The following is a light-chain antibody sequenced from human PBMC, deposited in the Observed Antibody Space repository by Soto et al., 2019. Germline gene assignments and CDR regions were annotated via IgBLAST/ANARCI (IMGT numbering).Light chain of an antibody. CDR3: CSYASRSTFVV. CDR1: SSDVGSYNL. CDR2: EGS. Sequence: QSALTQPASVSVSPGQSITISCTGTSSDVGSYNLVSWYQQHPGKAPKLMIYEGSKRPSGVSNRFSGSKSGNTASLTISGLQAEDEAYDYCCSYASRSTFVVFGGGTKVTVL. J-gene: IGLJ2*01. V-gene: IGLV2-23*03.